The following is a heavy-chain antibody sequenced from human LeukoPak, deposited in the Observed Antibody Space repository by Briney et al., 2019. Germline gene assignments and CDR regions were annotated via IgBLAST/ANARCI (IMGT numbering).Heavy chain of an antibody. CDR3: ARYESSAYGIDV. CDR1: GGSISSSSSY. J-gene: IGHJ2*01. D-gene: IGHD3-22*01. Sequence: SETLSLTCTVSGGSISSSSSYWVGIRQPPGMGLGWIGSIYYSGSTYSNPSLKSRVTISVDTSKNQFSLKVSSVAAADTAVYYCARYESSAYGIDVWGRGTLVTVSS. CDR2: IYYSGST. V-gene: IGHV4-39*01.